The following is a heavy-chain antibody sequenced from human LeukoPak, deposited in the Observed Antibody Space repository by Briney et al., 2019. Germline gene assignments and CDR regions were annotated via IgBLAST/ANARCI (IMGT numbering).Heavy chain of an antibody. V-gene: IGHV1-8*01. J-gene: IGHJ4*02. D-gene: IGHD2-2*01. CDR1: GYTFTSYD. Sequence: ASVKVSCKASGYTFTSYDINWVRQATGQGLEWMGWMNPNSGNTGYAQKFQGRVTMTRNTSISTAYMELSSLRSDDTAVYYCARAYCSSTSCDFDYWGQGTLVTVSS. CDR3: ARAYCSSTSCDFDY. CDR2: MNPNSGNT.